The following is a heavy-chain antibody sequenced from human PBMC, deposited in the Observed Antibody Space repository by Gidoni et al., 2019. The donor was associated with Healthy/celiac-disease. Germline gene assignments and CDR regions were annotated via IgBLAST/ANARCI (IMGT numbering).Heavy chain of an antibody. J-gene: IGHJ4*02. V-gene: IGHV4-61*02. CDR2: IYTSGST. D-gene: IGHD6-13*01. CDR1: GGSISSGSYY. Sequence: QVQLQASGPGLVKPSQPLSLTCNVSGGSISSGSYYWSWIRPPAGKGLEWIGRIYTSGSTNYNPSLKSRVTISVDTSKNQFSLKLSSVTAADTAVYYCARADIAAAGAFDYWGQGTLVTVSS. CDR3: ARADIAAAGAFDY.